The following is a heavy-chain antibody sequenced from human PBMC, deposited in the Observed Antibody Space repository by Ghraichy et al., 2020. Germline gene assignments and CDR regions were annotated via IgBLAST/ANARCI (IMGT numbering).Heavy chain of an antibody. V-gene: IGHV1-2*02. CDR2: INPKTGGT. CDR3: ARARENFYFDY. CDR1: GYTFTDYY. J-gene: IGHJ4*02. Sequence: ASVKVSCKASGYTFTDYYLHWVRQAPGQGLEWMGWINPKTGGTNFAQKFQGRVTMTRDTAISTVSVELSRLRSDDTAVFYCARARENFYFDYWGQGTLVTVSS.